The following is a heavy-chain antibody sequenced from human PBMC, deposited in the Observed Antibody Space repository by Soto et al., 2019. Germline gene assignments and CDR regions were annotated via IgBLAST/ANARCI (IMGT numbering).Heavy chain of an antibody. D-gene: IGHD3-3*01. V-gene: IGHV3-23*01. Sequence: PGGSLRLSCAASGFSFGSYALSWVRQAPGMGLEWVSTISGSDGKTFYADSVKGRFSISRDTSQNTLYLQMNSLRADDTAIYYCARWSYLDYWGQGTRVTVSS. CDR3: ARWSYLDY. J-gene: IGHJ4*02. CDR1: GFSFGSYA. CDR2: ISGSDGKT.